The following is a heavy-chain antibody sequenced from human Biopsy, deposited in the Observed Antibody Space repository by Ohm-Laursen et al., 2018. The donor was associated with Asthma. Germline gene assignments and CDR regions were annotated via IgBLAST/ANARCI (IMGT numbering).Heavy chain of an antibody. Sequence: ASVKVSCKSLGGTFNTYVIGWVRQAPGQGLERMGGINSVFGTTTYPQKFQDRVTITADDSTSTVYMELSSLRSEDTAVYYCARKAGSCISRACYSLDFWGQGTLVTVSS. V-gene: IGHV1-69*13. CDR3: ARKAGSCISRACYSLDF. CDR1: GGTFNTYV. J-gene: IGHJ4*02. CDR2: INSVFGTT. D-gene: IGHD2-15*01.